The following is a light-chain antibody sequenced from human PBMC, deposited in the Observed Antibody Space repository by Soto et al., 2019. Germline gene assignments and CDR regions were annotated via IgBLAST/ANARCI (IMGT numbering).Light chain of an antibody. J-gene: IGKJ1*01. Sequence: EIVMTQSPATLSVSPGERATFSCRASQSVSSDLVWYQQKPGQAPRLLIYDVSNRATGIPARFSGSGSGTDFTLTISSLEPEDFAVYYCQQRSNWPRTFGQGTKVDIK. CDR1: QSVSSD. CDR2: DVS. V-gene: IGKV3-11*01. CDR3: QQRSNWPRT.